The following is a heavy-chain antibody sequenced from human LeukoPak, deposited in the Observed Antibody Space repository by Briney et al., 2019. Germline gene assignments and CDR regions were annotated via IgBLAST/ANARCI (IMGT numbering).Heavy chain of an antibody. Sequence: GGSLRLSCAASGFTFSSYSMNWVRQAPGKGLEWVSSISSSSSYIYYADSVKGRFTISRDNSKNTLYLQMNSLRAEDTAVYYCAKDRLYRFDPWGQGTLVTVSS. D-gene: IGHD2-2*02. CDR1: GFTFSSYS. CDR2: ISSSSSYI. J-gene: IGHJ5*02. V-gene: IGHV3-21*01. CDR3: AKDRLYRFDP.